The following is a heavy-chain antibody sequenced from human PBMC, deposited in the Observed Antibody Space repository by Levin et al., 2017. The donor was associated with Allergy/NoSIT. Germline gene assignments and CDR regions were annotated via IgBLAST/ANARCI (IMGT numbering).Heavy chain of an antibody. J-gene: IGHJ4*01. Sequence: GSLRLSCTVSGGPTMNYFWNWIRQSPGKGLEWIGYVHDIGTTSYNPSLKSRVTMSIDTSKNHFSLTLTSLTAADTAGYFCARAVDRGYPFDYWGHGTLVTVPS. V-gene: IGHV4-59*08. CDR1: GGPTMNYF. D-gene: IGHD3-16*02. CDR3: ARAVDRGYPFDY. CDR2: VHDIGTT.